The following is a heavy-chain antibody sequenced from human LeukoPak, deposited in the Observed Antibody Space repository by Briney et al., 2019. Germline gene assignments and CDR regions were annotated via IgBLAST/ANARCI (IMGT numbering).Heavy chain of an antibody. Sequence: SVKVSCKASGGTFSSYAISWVRQAPGQGLEWRGGVIPIFGTANYAQKFQGRVTITADESTSTAYMELSSLRSEDTAVYYCARVEDGYSYGATFDYWGQGTLVTVSS. CDR3: ARVEDGYSYGATFDY. CDR1: GGTFSSYA. D-gene: IGHD5-18*01. V-gene: IGHV1-69*01. J-gene: IGHJ4*02. CDR2: VIPIFGTA.